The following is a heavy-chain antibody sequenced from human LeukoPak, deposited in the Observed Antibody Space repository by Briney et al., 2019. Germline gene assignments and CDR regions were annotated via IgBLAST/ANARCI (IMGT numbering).Heavy chain of an antibody. J-gene: IGHJ4*02. CDR1: GFTFSDYY. D-gene: IGHD2-2*02. Sequence: GGPLRLSCAASGFTFSDYYMSWIRQAPGKGLEWVSYISSSGSTIYYADSVKGRFTISRDNAKNSLYLQMNSLRAEDTAVYYCARDKWLYCSSTSCYRGLDYWGQGTLVTVSS. V-gene: IGHV3-11*01. CDR3: ARDKWLYCSSTSCYRGLDY. CDR2: ISSSGSTI.